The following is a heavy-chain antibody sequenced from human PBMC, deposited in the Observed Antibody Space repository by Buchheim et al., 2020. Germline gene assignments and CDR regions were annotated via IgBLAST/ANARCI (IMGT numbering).Heavy chain of an antibody. CDR2: INHSGST. CDR1: GGSFSGYY. Sequence: QVQLQQWGAGLLKPSETLSLTCAVYGGSFSGYYWSWIRQPPGKGLEWLGEINHSGSTNYNPSLKSRVTISVDTSKNQFSLKLSSVTAADTAVYYCARGRRLLWFGERTTKNWFDPWGQGTL. CDR3: ARGRRLLWFGERTTKNWFDP. J-gene: IGHJ5*02. D-gene: IGHD3-10*01. V-gene: IGHV4-34*01.